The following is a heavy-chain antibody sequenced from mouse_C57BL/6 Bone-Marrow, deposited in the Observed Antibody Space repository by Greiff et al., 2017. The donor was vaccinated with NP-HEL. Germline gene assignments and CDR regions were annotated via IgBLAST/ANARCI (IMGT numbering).Heavy chain of an antibody. V-gene: IGHV1-69*01. CDR1: GYTFTSYW. CDR3: ARRGLRRGMDY. D-gene: IGHD2-2*01. J-gene: IGHJ4*01. CDR2: IDPSDSYT. Sequence: VQLQQPGAELVMPGASVKLSCEASGYTFTSYWMHWVKQRPGQGLEWIGEIDPSDSYTNYNQKFKGKSTLTVDKSSSTAYMQLSSLTSEDSAVYYCARRGLRRGMDYWGQGTSVTVSS.